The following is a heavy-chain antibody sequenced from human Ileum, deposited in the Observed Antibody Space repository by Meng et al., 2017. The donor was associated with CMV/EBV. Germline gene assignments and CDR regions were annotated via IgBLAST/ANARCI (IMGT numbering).Heavy chain of an antibody. Sequence: HVQLQGSGLGLVKPPDTLSPPCTVSGASLNDYSWSWIRQPAGKGLEWIGRIFATGTTNYNPSLKSRVTMSVDTSKNQFSLKLTSVTAADTAVYFCARDRFDSWGQGALVTVSS. J-gene: IGHJ5*01. CDR3: ARDRFDS. CDR2: IFATGTT. CDR1: GASLNDYS. V-gene: IGHV4-4*07.